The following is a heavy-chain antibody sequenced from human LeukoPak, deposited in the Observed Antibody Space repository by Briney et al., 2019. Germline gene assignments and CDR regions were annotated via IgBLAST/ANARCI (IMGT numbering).Heavy chain of an antibody. Sequence: SETLSLTCTVSGGSISSYYWSWIRQPAGKGLEWIGRIYTSGSTNYNPSLKGRVTMSVDTSKNQFSLKLSSVTAADTAVYYCARDKKIRYNWNYSPNWFDPWGQGTLVTVSS. CDR1: GGSISSYY. CDR3: ARDKKIRYNWNYSPNWFDP. V-gene: IGHV4-4*07. D-gene: IGHD1-7*01. CDR2: IYTSGST. J-gene: IGHJ5*02.